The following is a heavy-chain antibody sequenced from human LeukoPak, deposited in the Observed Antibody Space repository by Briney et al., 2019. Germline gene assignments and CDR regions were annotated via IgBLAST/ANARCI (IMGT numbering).Heavy chain of an antibody. CDR2: MNPNNGNT. J-gene: IGHJ5*02. Sequence: ASVKVSCKASGYTFTSYDINWVRQATGQGPEWMGWMNPNNGNTGYAQKFQGRVTMTRDTSRTTAYMELSTLKSEDTAVYYCARVRRGGDRFDPWGQGTLVIVSS. V-gene: IGHV1-8*01. D-gene: IGHD3-16*01. CDR3: ARVRRGGDRFDP. CDR1: GYTFTSYD.